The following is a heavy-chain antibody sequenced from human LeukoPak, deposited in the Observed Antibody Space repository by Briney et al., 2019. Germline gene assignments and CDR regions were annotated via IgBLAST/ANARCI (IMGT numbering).Heavy chain of an antibody. CDR2: ISHDGSDK. J-gene: IGHJ6*03. CDR3: AKGPSDIVVVPAASPHFYYYYYMDV. V-gene: IGHV3-30*18. D-gene: IGHD2-2*01. CDR1: GFTFSTYA. Sequence: GGSLRLSCEASGFTFSTYAMHWVRQAPGKGLEWVALISHDGSDKNYADSVKGRFTISRDNSNSTLYLQVNSLRAEDTAVYYCAKGPSDIVVVPAASPHFYYYYYMDVWGKGTTVTVSS.